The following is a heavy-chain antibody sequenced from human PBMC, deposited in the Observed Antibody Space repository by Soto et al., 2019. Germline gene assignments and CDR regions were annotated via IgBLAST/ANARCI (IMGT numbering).Heavy chain of an antibody. D-gene: IGHD3-3*01. J-gene: IGHJ3*02. Sequence: QLHLVQSGAVVKKPGASVTVSCSASGYPVTAYYMHWVRQAPGRGLEWMGGINPATGAAKYTQTFRGRVTMARDTSTSKVFMELSGLTSEDTAVFYCARGGGVGVAGSAAFEMWGQGTLVTVSS. CDR1: GYPVTAYY. CDR2: INPATGAA. V-gene: IGHV1-2*02. CDR3: ARGGGVGVAGSAAFEM.